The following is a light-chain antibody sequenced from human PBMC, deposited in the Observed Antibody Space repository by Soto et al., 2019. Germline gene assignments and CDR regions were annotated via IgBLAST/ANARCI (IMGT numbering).Light chain of an antibody. CDR1: QSGRSN. J-gene: IGKJ4*01. CDR2: GAS. V-gene: IGKV3-20*01. CDR3: PQYDSAPPT. Sequence: EIVLTQSPRTLSLSPGARASLSCQASQSGRSNVDGDQQKPGPAPRLLRDGASARATGIPDRFSGSGSGTDFTLTSSRLDPEDFAVYSCPQYDSAPPTCGGGTKVEI.